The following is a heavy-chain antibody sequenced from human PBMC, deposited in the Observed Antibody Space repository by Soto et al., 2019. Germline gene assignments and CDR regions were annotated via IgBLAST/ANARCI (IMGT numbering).Heavy chain of an antibody. V-gene: IGHV4-59*01. CDR1: GGSISSYY. CDR2: IYYSGGT. D-gene: IGHD3-3*01. CDR3: ARGVTIFGVVINPLASFYYMDV. Sequence: SETLSLTCTVSGGSISSYYWSWIRQPPGKGLEWIGYIYYSGGTNYNPSLKSRVTISVDTSKNQFSLKLSSVTAADTAVYYCARGVTIFGVVINPLASFYYMDVWGKGTTVTVSS. J-gene: IGHJ6*03.